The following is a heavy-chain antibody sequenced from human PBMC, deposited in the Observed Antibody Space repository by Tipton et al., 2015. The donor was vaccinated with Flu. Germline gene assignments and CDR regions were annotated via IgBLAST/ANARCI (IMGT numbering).Heavy chain of an antibody. CDR2: IHHSGTT. D-gene: IGHD2-2*01. CDR3: AKVYCDSTNCYAGRLQFDY. CDR1: GFSISSGYY. Sequence: LTCAVSGFSISSGYYWGWIRQPPGKGLEWIGGIHHSGTTYYNPSLKSRVTMSVDTSKNQFSLKLSSVTAADTAVYYCAKVYCDSTNCYAGRLQFDYWGQGTLVTVSS. V-gene: IGHV4-38-2*01. J-gene: IGHJ4*02.